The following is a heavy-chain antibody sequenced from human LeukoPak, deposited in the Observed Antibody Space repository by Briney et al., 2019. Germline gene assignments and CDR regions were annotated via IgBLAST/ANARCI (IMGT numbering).Heavy chain of an antibody. CDR3: AREANSGYSSGDDAFDI. D-gene: IGHD6-19*01. CDR2: INDDERST. J-gene: IGHJ3*02. V-gene: IGHV3-74*01. CDR1: GFTFSTYC. Sequence: GGSLRLSCAASGFTFSTYCMPWVRQAPGKGLVWVSRINDDERSTYHAASVKGRFTISRDNAKNTLYLQMNSVTDEDTAVYYCAREANSGYSSGDDAFDIWGQGTMVTASS.